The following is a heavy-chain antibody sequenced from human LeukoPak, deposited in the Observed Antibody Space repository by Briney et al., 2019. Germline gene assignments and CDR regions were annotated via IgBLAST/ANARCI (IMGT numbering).Heavy chain of an antibody. CDR2: INPNSGGT. CDR1: GYTFTNYD. Sequence: ASVKVSCNASGYTFTNYDINWVRQATGQGLEWMGWINPNSGGTNYAQKFQGRVTMTRDTSISTAYMELSRLRSDDTAVYYCARRAAAGTAGFDYWGQGTLVTVSS. CDR3: ARRAAAGTAGFDY. D-gene: IGHD6-13*01. J-gene: IGHJ4*02. V-gene: IGHV1-2*02.